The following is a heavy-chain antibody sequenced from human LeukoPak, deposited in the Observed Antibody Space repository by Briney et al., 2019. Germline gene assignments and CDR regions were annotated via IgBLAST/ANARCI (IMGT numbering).Heavy chain of an antibody. J-gene: IGHJ5*02. CDR1: GFPLSNLA. CDR3: VREAGYCATVCLKTNYFDP. CDR2: ISNGNT. V-gene: IGHV3-23*01. Sequence: GGSLRFSWAAPGFPLSNLAISWFRHLQGKGLDWVQPISNGNTYYADSVRGRFTISRDDSKNMVYLQMYSLGVEDTARYYCVREAGYCATVCLKTNYFDPWGQGTLVTVSS. D-gene: IGHD2-8*01.